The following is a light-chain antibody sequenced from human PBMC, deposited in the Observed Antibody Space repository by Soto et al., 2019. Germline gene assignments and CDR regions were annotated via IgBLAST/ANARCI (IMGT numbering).Light chain of an antibody. V-gene: IGKV4-1*01. CDR1: QSVLYSSNNKNY. J-gene: IGKJ1*01. CDR3: QQYYSTPHT. Sequence: DIVMTQSPDSLAVSLGERATINCKSSQSVLYSSNNKNYLAWYQQKPGQPPKLLIYWASTRESGVPVRFSGSGSGKDFTLPISSLQAEDVAVYYCQQYYSTPHTFGPGTKVEIK. CDR2: WAS.